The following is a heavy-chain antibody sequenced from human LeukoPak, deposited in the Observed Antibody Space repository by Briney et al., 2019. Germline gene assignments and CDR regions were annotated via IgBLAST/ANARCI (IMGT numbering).Heavy chain of an antibody. CDR1: GYTFTGYY. Sequence: ASVKVSCKASGYTFTGYYMHWVRQAPGQGLEWMGWINPNSGGTNYAQKFQGRVTMTRDTSISTAYMELSRLRSDDTAVYYCARGGDCSGGSCYFDVFDYWGQGTLVTVSS. J-gene: IGHJ4*02. V-gene: IGHV1-2*02. CDR3: ARGGDCSGGSCYFDVFDY. D-gene: IGHD2-15*01. CDR2: INPNSGGT.